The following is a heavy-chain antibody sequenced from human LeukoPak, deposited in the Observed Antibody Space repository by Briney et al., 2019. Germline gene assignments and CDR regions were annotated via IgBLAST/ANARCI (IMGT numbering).Heavy chain of an antibody. J-gene: IGHJ6*03. CDR1: GFTFSSYA. CDR2: ISGSGGST. Sequence: GGSLRLSCAASGFTFSSYAMSWVRQAPGKGLEWVSAISGSGGSTYYADSVKGRFTISRDNSKNTLYLQMNSLRAEDTAVYYCARGSSGSGWYHYYYMDVWGKGTTVTVSS. CDR3: ARGSSGSGWYHYYYMDV. D-gene: IGHD6-19*01. V-gene: IGHV3-23*01.